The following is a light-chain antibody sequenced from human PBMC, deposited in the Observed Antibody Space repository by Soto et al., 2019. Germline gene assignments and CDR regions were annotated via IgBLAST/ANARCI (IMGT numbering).Light chain of an antibody. V-gene: IGLV2-14*01. J-gene: IGLJ1*01. Sequence: QPALTQPASVSGSPGQSITISCTGTSSDVGGYNYVSWYQQHPGKAPKLMIYDVSNRPSGVSNRFSGSKSGNTASLTISGLQAEDEADYYCSSYTSSSKVFGTGTKVTVL. CDR1: SSDVGGYNY. CDR3: SSYTSSSKV. CDR2: DVS.